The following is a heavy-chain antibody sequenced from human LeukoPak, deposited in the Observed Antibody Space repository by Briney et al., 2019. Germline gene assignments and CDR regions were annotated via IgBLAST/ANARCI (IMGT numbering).Heavy chain of an antibody. V-gene: IGHV1-2*02. J-gene: IGHJ6*03. D-gene: IGHD3-10*01. Sequence: ASVKVSCKASGYTFTGYYMHWVRQAPGQGLEWMGWINPNSGGTNYAQKFQGRVTMTRDTSISTAYMELSRLRSDDTAVYYCARDRGEGYYYYMDVWGKGTTVAISS. CDR1: GYTFTGYY. CDR2: INPNSGGT. CDR3: ARDRGEGYYYYMDV.